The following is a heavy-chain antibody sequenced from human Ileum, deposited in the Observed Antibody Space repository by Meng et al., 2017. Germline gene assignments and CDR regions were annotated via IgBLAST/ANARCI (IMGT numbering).Heavy chain of an antibody. CDR3: AREIAVTGSGNDAFDI. D-gene: IGHD6-13*01. CDR1: GFTFITYW. CDR2: IKSDRSVT. J-gene: IGHJ3*02. Sequence: GESLKISCAASGFTFITYWMHWVRQAPGKGLVWVSRIKSDRSVTNYADSVKGRFTISRDNSKNTLYLQLNSLRADDTAVYFCAREIAVTGSGNDAFDIWGQGTTVTVSS. V-gene: IGHV3-74*01.